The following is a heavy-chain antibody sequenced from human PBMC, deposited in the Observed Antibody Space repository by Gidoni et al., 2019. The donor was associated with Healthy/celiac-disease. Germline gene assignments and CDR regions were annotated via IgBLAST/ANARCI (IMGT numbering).Heavy chain of an antibody. J-gene: IGHJ3*02. Sequence: QVQLVQSGAEEKKPGASVKVSCKASGYTFTGYYMNWVRQAPGQRLEWMGRINLNSGGTNYAQKFQGRFTMTRDTSLSTAYMELSRLRSDDTAVYYCASYTSNAFDIWGQGTMVTVSS. D-gene: IGHD4-4*01. CDR3: ASYTSNAFDI. V-gene: IGHV1-2*06. CDR2: INLNSGGT. CDR1: GYTFTGYY.